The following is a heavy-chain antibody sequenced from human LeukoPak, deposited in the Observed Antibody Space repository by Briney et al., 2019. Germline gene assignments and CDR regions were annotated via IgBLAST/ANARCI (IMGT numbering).Heavy chain of an antibody. CDR2: ISSSSSYI. Sequence: GGSLRLSCAASGFTFSSYSMNWVRQAPGKGLEWVSSISSSSSYIYYADSVKGRFTISRDNAKKSLYLQMNSLRAEDTAVYYCVRVGFSRYDSSGLWVYYYYYMDVWGKGTTVTISS. J-gene: IGHJ6*03. V-gene: IGHV3-21*01. D-gene: IGHD3-22*01. CDR3: VRVGFSRYDSSGLWVYYYYYMDV. CDR1: GFTFSSYS.